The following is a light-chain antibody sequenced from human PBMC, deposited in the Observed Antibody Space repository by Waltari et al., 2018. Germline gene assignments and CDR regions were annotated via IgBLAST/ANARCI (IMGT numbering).Light chain of an antibody. V-gene: IGLV1-47*02. J-gene: IGLJ2*01. Sequence: QSVLTQAPSASGTPGQRVTVSCSGSSSNIGSNYVSWFQHLPGTAPKLLMYSDHQRPSGVPDRFSGSKSGTSASLAISGLRSEDEADYYCAAWDDSLSGWVFGGGTKLTVL. CDR3: AAWDDSLSGWV. CDR2: SDH. CDR1: SSNIGSNY.